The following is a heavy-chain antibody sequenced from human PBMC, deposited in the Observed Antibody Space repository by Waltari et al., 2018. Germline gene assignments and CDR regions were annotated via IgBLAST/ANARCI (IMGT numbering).Heavy chain of an antibody. V-gene: IGHV4-34*01. J-gene: IGHJ4*02. CDR3: ARAGYYGSGSYGY. Sequence: QVQLQQWGAGLLKPSETLSLTCAVYGGSFSGYYWSWIRQPPGKGLEWIGEINHSGSTNYTPSLKSRVTISVDTSTNQFSLKLSSVTAADTAVYYCARAGYYGSGSYGYWGQGTLVTVSS. D-gene: IGHD3-10*01. CDR2: INHSGST. CDR1: GGSFSGYY.